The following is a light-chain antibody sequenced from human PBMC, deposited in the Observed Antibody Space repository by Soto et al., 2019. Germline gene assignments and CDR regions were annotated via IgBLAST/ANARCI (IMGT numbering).Light chain of an antibody. CDR3: SSYAGSSNYVV. J-gene: IGLJ2*01. Sequence: QSALTQPPSASGSPGQSVTICCTGTSSDIGGYNSVSWYQQHPGKAPRLMIYEVNKRPSGVPDRFSGSKSGNTASLTVSGLQAEDEADYYCSSYAGSSNYVVFGGGTKLTVL. CDR1: SSDIGGYNS. V-gene: IGLV2-8*01. CDR2: EVN.